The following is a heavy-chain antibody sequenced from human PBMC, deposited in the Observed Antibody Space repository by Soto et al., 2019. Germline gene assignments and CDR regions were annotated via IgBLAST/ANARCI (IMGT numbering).Heavy chain of an antibody. CDR1: GGSITRSHYY. V-gene: IGHV4-39*01. CDR2: ISYTGGS. Sequence: QLQLQESGPGLVRPSETLSLTCTVAGGSITRSHYYWGWVRQPSGEGLVWFGYISYTGGSYYNASLKGRVTISTDTSRNQFYLSLTSVTSADTAVYSCARHDSRSGYPPDYWGQGTLVTVSS. CDR3: ARHDSRSGYPPDY. J-gene: IGHJ4*02. D-gene: IGHD3-3*01.